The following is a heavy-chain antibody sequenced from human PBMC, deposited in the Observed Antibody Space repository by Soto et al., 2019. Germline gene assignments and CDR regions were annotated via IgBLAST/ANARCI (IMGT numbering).Heavy chain of an antibody. V-gene: IGHV1-18*04. J-gene: IGHJ4*02. CDR1: GYTSTNCG. Sequence: ASVKVSCKASGYTSTNCGISCVRQAPGQGLEWMGWISAYNGNTNYAQKLQGRVTMTTDTSTSTAYMELRSLRSDDTAVYYCARDGGPVTTNLYYFDYWGQGTLVTVSS. CDR2: ISAYNGNT. CDR3: ARDGGPVTTNLYYFDY. D-gene: IGHD4-17*01.